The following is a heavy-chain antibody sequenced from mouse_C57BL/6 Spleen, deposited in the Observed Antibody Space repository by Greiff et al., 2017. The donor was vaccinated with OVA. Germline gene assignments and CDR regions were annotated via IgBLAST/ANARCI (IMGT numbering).Heavy chain of an antibody. J-gene: IGHJ2*01. V-gene: IGHV3-6*01. Sequence: VQLKQSGPGLVKPSQSLSLTCSVTGYSITSGYYWNWIRQFPGNKLEWMGYISYDGSNNYNPSLKNRISITRDTSKNQFFLKLNSVTTEDTATYYCARERITPYFDYWGQGTTLTVSS. CDR3: ARERITPYFDY. D-gene: IGHD2-4*01. CDR1: GYSITSGYY. CDR2: ISYDGSN.